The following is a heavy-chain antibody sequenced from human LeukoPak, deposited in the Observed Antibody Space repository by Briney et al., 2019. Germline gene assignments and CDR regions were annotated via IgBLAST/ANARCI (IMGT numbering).Heavy chain of an antibody. CDR3: ARDQLLWFGESYYYYGMDV. D-gene: IGHD3-10*01. J-gene: IGHJ6*02. Sequence: SETLSLTGTVSGGSVSSGSYYWSWIRQPPGKGLEWIGYIYYSGSTNYNPSLKSRVTISVDTSKNQFSLKLSSVTAADTAVYYCARDQLLWFGESYYYYGMDVWGQGTTVTVSS. CDR2: IYYSGST. CDR1: GGSVSSGSYY. V-gene: IGHV4-61*01.